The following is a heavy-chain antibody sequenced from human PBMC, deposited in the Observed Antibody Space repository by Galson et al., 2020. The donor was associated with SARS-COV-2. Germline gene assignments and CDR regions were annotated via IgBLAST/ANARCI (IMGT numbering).Heavy chain of an antibody. D-gene: IGHD1-26*01. CDR2: IYYTGST. J-gene: IGHJ3*02. Sequence: ETLSLTCIVSGGSISSSNHYWGWIRQPPGKGLEWIGNIYYTGSTSHNPSLKSRVTLSVGTSMGQFSLKLTSVTAADTAVYYCARRRASGSYRGGGSFDIWGQGTMITVSS. V-gene: IGHV4-39*01. CDR1: GGSISSSNHY. CDR3: ARRRASGSYRGGGSFDI.